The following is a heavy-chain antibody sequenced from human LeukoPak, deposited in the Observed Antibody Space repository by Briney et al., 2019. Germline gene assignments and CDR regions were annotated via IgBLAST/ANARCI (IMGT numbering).Heavy chain of an antibody. D-gene: IGHD3-10*01. Sequence: ASVKVSCKASGYTFTGYYMHWVRQAPGKGLEWTGWINPNSGGTNYAQKFQGRVTMTRDTSISTAYMELSRLRSDDTAVYYCARGPNVLLWFGELYLYYYYYYMDVWGKGTTVTISS. CDR2: INPNSGGT. CDR3: ARGPNVLLWFGELYLYYYYYYMDV. V-gene: IGHV1-2*02. J-gene: IGHJ6*03. CDR1: GYTFTGYY.